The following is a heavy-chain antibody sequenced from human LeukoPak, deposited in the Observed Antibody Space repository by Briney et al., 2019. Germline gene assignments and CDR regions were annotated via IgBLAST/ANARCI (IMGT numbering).Heavy chain of an antibody. CDR1: GGSISSGSYY. CDR2: IYTSGST. CDR3: AREGYDFWSGYYDY. D-gene: IGHD3-3*01. Sequence: SETLPLTCTVSGGSISSGSYYWSWIRQPAGKGLEWSGRIYTSGSTNYNPSLKSRVTISVDTSKNQFSLKLSSVTAADTAVYYCAREGYDFWSGYYDYWGQGTLFPVSS. V-gene: IGHV4-61*02. J-gene: IGHJ4*02.